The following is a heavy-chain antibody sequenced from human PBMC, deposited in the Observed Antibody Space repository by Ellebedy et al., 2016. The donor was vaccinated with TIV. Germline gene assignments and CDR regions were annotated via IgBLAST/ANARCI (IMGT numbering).Heavy chain of an antibody. V-gene: IGHV5-51*01. CDR3: ARGDGYNQIDY. CDR1: GYSFSTYW. Sequence: KVSXXGSGYSFSTYWINWMRQMPGKGLEWMGIIYPDDSDTRYSPSFQGQVTISVDKSFNTAYLRWSGLKTSDSAMYYCARGDGYNQIDYWGQGTLVNVSS. J-gene: IGHJ4*02. CDR2: IYPDDSDT. D-gene: IGHD5-24*01.